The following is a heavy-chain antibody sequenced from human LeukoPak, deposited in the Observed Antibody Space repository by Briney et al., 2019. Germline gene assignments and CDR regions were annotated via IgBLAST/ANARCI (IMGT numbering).Heavy chain of an antibody. D-gene: IGHD3/OR15-3a*01. V-gene: IGHV3-15*01. J-gene: IGHJ4*02. CDR3: TTGTVS. CDR2: IKSKTDGGTT. CDR1: RFTFSDAW. Sequence: GGSLRISCAASRFTFSDAWMNWVGQGPGKGLEWVGRIKSKTDGGTTDYTAPVKGRFTISRDDSKNTLYLQMNSLTTEDTAVYYCTTGTVSWGQGTLVTVSS.